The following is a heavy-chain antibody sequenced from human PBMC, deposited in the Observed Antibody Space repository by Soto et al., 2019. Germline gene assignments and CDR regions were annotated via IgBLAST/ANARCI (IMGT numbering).Heavy chain of an antibody. V-gene: IGHV3-74*01. CDR1: GFPFTISW. CDR2: IISDGSET. Sequence: EGQLVESGGRLVQPGGSLRLSCTTSGFPFTISWIHWVRQVPGKPLEWVSRIISDGSETIYADSVKGRFTISRDNAESTVYLQMNSLRAGDTGVYYCAKDRFHCIALWGQGTPVTVSS. D-gene: IGHD2-15*01. J-gene: IGHJ4*02. CDR3: AKDRFHCIAL.